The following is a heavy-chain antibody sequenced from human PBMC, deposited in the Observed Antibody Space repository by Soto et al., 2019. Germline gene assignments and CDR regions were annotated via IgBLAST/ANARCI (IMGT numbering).Heavy chain of an antibody. D-gene: IGHD3-22*01. J-gene: IGHJ4*02. V-gene: IGHV1-18*01. CDR2: ISAYNGNT. Sequence: QVQLVQSGAEVKKPGASVKVSCKASGYTFTSYGISWVRQAPGQGLEWMGWISAYNGNTNYAQKLQGRVTMTTDTSTSTAYMELRCLRSDDTAVYYCARDGYYDSSGYRSDFDYWGQGTLVTVSS. CDR3: ARDGYYDSSGYRSDFDY. CDR1: GYTFTSYG.